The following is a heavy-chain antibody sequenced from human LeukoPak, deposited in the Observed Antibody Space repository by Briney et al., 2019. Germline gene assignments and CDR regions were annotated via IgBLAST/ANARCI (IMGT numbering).Heavy chain of an antibody. CDR3: ARDTWDRDTSAHFNL. J-gene: IGHJ2*01. V-gene: IGHV1-18*01. CDR2: ISGYDGSR. Sequence: ASVKVSCKASGYRFSNFGISWVRQAPGQGLDWMGWISGYDGSRAYAQKFRDRVLSSTDSSANTAYLILTSLTSDDSAIYYCARDTWDRDTSAHFNLWGRGTLVTVSS. D-gene: IGHD1-26*01. CDR1: GYRFSNFG.